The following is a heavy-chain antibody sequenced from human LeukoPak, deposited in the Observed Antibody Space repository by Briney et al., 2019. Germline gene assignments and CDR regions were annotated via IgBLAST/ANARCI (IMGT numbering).Heavy chain of an antibody. J-gene: IGHJ4*02. Sequence: GGSVKVSCKASGGTFSSYAISWVRQAPGQGLEWMGRIIPILGIANYAQKFQGRVTITADKSTSTAYMELSSLRSEDTAVYYCARDRANGNGLGYWVQGTLVTVSS. CDR2: IIPILGIA. D-gene: IGHD4-23*01. CDR3: ARDRANGNGLGY. V-gene: IGHV1-69*04. CDR1: GGTFSSYA.